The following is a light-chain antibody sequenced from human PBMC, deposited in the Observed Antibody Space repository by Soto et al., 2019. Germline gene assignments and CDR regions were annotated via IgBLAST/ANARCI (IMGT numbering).Light chain of an antibody. J-gene: IGKJ5*01. CDR2: APS. V-gene: IGKV3-15*01. CDR1: QSVSSN. Sequence: EIVMTQSPATLSVSPGETATLSCRASQSVSSNLAWYPQKPGQAPMPLIYAPSTRTTAIPARLSGSGSGTEFTLSVSGRQSDDFDVDYGRQYSNWRHIRFGQGTRL. CDR3: RQYSNWRHIR.